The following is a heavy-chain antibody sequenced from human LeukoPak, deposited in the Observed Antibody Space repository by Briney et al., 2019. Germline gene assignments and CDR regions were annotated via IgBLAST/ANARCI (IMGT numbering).Heavy chain of an antibody. V-gene: IGHV4-34*01. CDR1: GGSFSGYY. D-gene: IGHD2/OR15-2a*01. CDR2: INHSGST. Sequence: SETLSLTCAVYGGSFSGYYWSWIRQPPGKGLEWIGEINHSGSTNYNPSLKSRVTISVDTSKNQLSLKLSSVTAADTAVYYCARGRFTFNDYWGQGTLVTVSS. CDR3: ARGRFTFNDY. J-gene: IGHJ4*02.